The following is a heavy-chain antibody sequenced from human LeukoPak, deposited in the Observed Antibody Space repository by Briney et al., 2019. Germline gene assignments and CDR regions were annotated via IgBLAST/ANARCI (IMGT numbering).Heavy chain of an antibody. CDR3: ARGAPRGVWNFYFDY. J-gene: IGHJ4*02. D-gene: IGHD1-7*01. CDR2: VGPYNRKT. V-gene: IGHV1-18*01. CDR1: GYAFSSYG. Sequence: GASVKVSCKASGYAFSSYGIGWVRQATGQGLEWMGWVGPYNRKTNYSQKFQGRVTTTTDTSTNTAYLELRTLRSDDTAVYYCARGAPRGVWNFYFDYWGQGTLVTVSS.